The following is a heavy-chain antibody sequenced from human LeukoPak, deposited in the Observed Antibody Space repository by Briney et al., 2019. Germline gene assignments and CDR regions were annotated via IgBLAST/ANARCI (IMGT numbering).Heavy chain of an antibody. D-gene: IGHD6-13*01. CDR1: GFTFSSYA. CDR3: AREGLYSSSWYARSWFDP. V-gene: IGHV3-23*01. J-gene: IGHJ5*02. CDR2: ISGSGGST. Sequence: SGGSLRLSCAASGFTFSSYAMSWVRQAPGKGLEWVSAISGSGGSTYYADSVKGRFTVSRDNSKNTLYLQMNSLRAEDTAVYYCAREGLYSSSWYARSWFDPWGQGTLVTVSS.